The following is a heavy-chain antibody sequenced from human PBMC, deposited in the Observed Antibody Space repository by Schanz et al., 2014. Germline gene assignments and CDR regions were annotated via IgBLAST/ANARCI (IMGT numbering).Heavy chain of an antibody. CDR3: AIIGVMVAVAGARADY. D-gene: IGHD6-19*01. Sequence: VPLLPFGGGVVQPGRSLRLSCAASGFTFSSYAMSWVRQAPGKGLEWVSSISSSGSYIHYADSVKGRFTISRDNAKNSLFLQMNRLRAEDTALYYCAIIGVMVAVAGARADYWGQGTLVTVSS. CDR2: ISSSGSYI. J-gene: IGHJ4*02. V-gene: IGHV3-21*01. CDR1: GFTFSSYA.